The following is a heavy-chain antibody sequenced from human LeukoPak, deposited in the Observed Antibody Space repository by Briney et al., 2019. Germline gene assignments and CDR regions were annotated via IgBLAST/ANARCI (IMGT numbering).Heavy chain of an antibody. Sequence: GGSLRLSCAASGFTFSSYAMHWVRQAPGKGLEYVSAISSNGGSTYYANSVKGRFTISRDNSKNTLYLQMGSLRADDMAVDYCXXXXXXIXGLDXXYMDVWGKGTTVTVSS. V-gene: IGHV3-64*01. J-gene: IGHJ6*03. CDR1: GFTFSSYA. CDR3: XXXXXXIXGLDXXYMDV. CDR2: ISSNGGST.